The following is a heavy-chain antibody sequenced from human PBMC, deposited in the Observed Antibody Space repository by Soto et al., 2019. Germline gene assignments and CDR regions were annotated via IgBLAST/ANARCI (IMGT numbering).Heavy chain of an antibody. D-gene: IGHD3-16*01. CDR3: AKAYFVWSSEQPYHFDY. CDR2: ISGSGGRS. J-gene: IGHJ4*02. Sequence: EVQLLDSGGGLVQPGGSLRLSCAASGFTFSNYAMTWVRQGPGKGLEWVSGISGSGGRSYYADSVKGRFTISRDNSKSTFYLQMNSRRADDTAVYYCAKAYFVWSSEQPYHFDYWGQGTMVTVSS. CDR1: GFTFSNYA. V-gene: IGHV3-23*01.